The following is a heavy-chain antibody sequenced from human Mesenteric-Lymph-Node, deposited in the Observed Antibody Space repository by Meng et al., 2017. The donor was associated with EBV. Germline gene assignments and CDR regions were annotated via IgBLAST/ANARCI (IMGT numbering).Heavy chain of an antibody. J-gene: IGHJ4*02. CDR2: IYSGGST. CDR1: GFIVSGHY. D-gene: IGHD1-26*01. V-gene: IGHV3-53*01. Sequence: EVQGPRSGGGLIQPGGSISLACAASGFIVSGHYMSWVRQAPGKGLEWVSFIYSGGSTYYADSVKGRFTISRDNSKNTLYLQMNSLRAEDTAVYYCARGMGATEIRYWGQGTLVTVSS. CDR3: ARGMGATEIRY.